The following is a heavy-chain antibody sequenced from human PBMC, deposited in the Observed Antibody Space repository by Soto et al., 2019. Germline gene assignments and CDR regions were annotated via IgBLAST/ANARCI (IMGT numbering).Heavy chain of an antibody. J-gene: IGHJ5*02. CDR3: ARVPDR. CDR1: GRSISSGGYS. CDR2: IYHSGST. V-gene: IGHV4-30-2*01. D-gene: IGHD2-2*01. Sequence: SETLSLTCAVSGRSISSGGYSWSWIRQPPGKGLEWIGYIYHSGSTYYNPSLKSRVTISVDRSKNQFSLKLSSVTAADTAVYYCARVPDRWGQGTLVTVS.